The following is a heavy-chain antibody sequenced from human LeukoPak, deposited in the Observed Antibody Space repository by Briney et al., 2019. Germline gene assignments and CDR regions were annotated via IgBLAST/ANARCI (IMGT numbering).Heavy chain of an antibody. V-gene: IGHV4-34*01. CDR3: ARAVAAAGLGFDY. Sequence: SETLSLTCAVYGGSFSGYYWSWIRQPPGKGLEWIGEINHSGSTNYNPSLKSRVTISVDTSKNQFSLRLSSVTAADTAVYYCARAVAAAGLGFDYWGQGTLVTVSS. CDR1: GGSFSGYY. CDR2: INHSGST. D-gene: IGHD6-13*01. J-gene: IGHJ4*02.